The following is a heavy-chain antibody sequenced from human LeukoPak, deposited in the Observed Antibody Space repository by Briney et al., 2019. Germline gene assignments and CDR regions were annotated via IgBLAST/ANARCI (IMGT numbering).Heavy chain of an antibody. D-gene: IGHD3-10*01. Sequence: PSETLSLTCTVSGGSTSSYYWSWIRQSAGKGLEWIGRIYVSGSTTYNPSLNSRVTMSLDTSKIQFSLKLRSVTAADTAVYYCARDSGTTGEVKFDPWGQGTLVTVSS. J-gene: IGHJ5*02. CDR3: ARDSGTTGEVKFDP. CDR2: IYVSGST. V-gene: IGHV4-4*07. CDR1: GGSTSSYY.